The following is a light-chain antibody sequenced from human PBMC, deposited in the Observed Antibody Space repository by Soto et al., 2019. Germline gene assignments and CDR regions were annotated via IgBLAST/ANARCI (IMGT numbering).Light chain of an antibody. V-gene: IGKV1-5*03. Sequence: DIQMTQSPSTLSGSVGDRVTITCRASQTISSWLAWYQQKPGKAPKLLIYKASTLKSGVPSRFSGSGSGTEITLTISSLQSEDFAVYYCQQYHSWPAFGRGTKVDI. CDR2: KAS. J-gene: IGKJ1*01. CDR3: QQYHSWPA. CDR1: QTISSW.